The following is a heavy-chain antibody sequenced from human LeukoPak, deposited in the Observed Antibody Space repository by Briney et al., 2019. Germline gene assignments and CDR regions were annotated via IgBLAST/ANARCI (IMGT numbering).Heavy chain of an antibody. Sequence: PGGSLRLSCAASGFTFSNYGMHWVRQAPGKGLEWVAVIWYDGSDKYYADSVKGRFTISRDNSKNTLYLQMNSLRAEDTGVYYCAKEPRIDSSGIFDYWGQGTLVTVSS. CDR2: IWYDGSDK. J-gene: IGHJ4*02. CDR1: GFTFSNYG. V-gene: IGHV3-33*06. D-gene: IGHD3-22*01. CDR3: AKEPRIDSSGIFDY.